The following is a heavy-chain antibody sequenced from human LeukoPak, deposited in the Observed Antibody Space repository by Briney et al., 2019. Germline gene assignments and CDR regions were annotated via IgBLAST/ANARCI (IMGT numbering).Heavy chain of an antibody. CDR3: ARRDPGKMYGMDV. V-gene: IGHV4-61*05. CDR2: IYSTGST. D-gene: IGHD5-24*01. Sequence: SETLSLTCTVSGDSISSFPYYGVWIRQPPGRGLEWIGYIYSTGSTNYNPSLKSRVTISVDTSKNQFSLKLSSVTAADTAVYYCARRDPGKMYGMDVWGQGTTVTVSS. J-gene: IGHJ6*02. CDR1: GDSISSFPYY.